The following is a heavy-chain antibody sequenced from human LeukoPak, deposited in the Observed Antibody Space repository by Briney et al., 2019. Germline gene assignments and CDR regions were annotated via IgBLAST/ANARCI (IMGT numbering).Heavy chain of an antibody. CDR2: IHPGDSDT. Sequence: GASLKFSCKGSGYTFTSYWIGWVRQMPGKGLEYMGIIHPGDSDTRYSPSFQGQVTISVDGSSTTAYLQWSRLRASDTAMYYCATHPGGLQSGFDNWGQGTLVTVSS. D-gene: IGHD5-24*01. V-gene: IGHV5-51*01. J-gene: IGHJ4*02. CDR3: ATHPGGLQSGFDN. CDR1: GYTFTSYW.